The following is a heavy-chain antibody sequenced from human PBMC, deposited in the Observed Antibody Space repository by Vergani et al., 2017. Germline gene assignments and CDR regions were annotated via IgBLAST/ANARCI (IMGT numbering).Heavy chain of an antibody. J-gene: IGHJ5*02. D-gene: IGHD3-10*01. CDR3: AKVYGSGSYLNWFDP. Sequence: QVQLVQSGAEVKKPGASVKVSCKASGYTFTSYGISWVRQAPGQGLEWMGWISAYNGNTNYAQKLQGRVTMTTDTSTSTAYMELRSLSSDDTAVYYCAKVYGSGSYLNWFDPWGQGTLVTVSS. CDR1: GYTFTSYG. V-gene: IGHV1-18*01. CDR2: ISAYNGNT.